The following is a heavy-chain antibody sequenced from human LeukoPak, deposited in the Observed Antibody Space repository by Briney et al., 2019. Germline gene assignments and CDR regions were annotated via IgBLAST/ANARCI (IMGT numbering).Heavy chain of an antibody. J-gene: IGHJ6*03. V-gene: IGHV1-18*01. CDR3: ARVVAATGVYFYYYMDV. Sequence: ASVKVSCKASGYTFTSYDISWVRQAPGQGLEWMGWISAYNGNTNYAQKVQGRVTMTTDTSTSTAYMELRSLRSDDTAVYYCARVVAATGVYFYYYMDVWGKGTTVTVSS. D-gene: IGHD2-15*01. CDR2: ISAYNGNT. CDR1: GYTFTSYD.